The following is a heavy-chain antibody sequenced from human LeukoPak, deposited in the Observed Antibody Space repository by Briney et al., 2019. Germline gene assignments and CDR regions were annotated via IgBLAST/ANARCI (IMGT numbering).Heavy chain of an antibody. CDR2: ISGSGGRT. J-gene: IGHJ6*02. CDR3: AKGLWDYYGSGIMYHTMDV. Sequence: HPGGSLRLSCAASGFTFSSYGMHWVRQAPGKGLEWVSTISGSGGRTYYADSVKGRFTVSRDNSKNTLYMQMNSLRAEDTAVYYCAKGLWDYYGSGIMYHTMDVWGQGTTVTVSS. V-gene: IGHV3-23*01. CDR1: GFTFSSYG. D-gene: IGHD3-10*01.